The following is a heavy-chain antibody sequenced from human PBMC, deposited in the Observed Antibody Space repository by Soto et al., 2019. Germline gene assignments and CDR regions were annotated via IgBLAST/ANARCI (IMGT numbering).Heavy chain of an antibody. CDR2: IIPIFGTA. CDR1: GGTFSSYA. Sequence: SVKVSCKASGGTFSSYAISWVRQAPGQGLEWMGGIIPIFGTANYAQKFQGRVTITADESTSTAYMELSSLRSEDTAVYYCARDLAAAGPDDYWRQGTLVNVSS. V-gene: IGHV1-69*13. CDR3: ARDLAAAGPDDY. D-gene: IGHD6-13*01. J-gene: IGHJ4*02.